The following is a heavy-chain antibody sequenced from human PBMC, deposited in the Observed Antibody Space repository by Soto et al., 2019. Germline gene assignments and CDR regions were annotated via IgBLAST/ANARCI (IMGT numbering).Heavy chain of an antibody. V-gene: IGHV1-3*01. D-gene: IGHD2-2*01. Sequence: ASVKVSCKASGYTFTSYAMHWVRQAPGQRLEWMGWINAGNGNTKYSQKFQGRVTITRDTSASTAYMELSSLRSEDTAVYYCARCMGCSSTSCYSRRYYYYYMDVWGKGTTVTV. CDR2: INAGNGNT. CDR1: GYTFTSYA. CDR3: ARCMGCSSTSCYSRRYYYYYMDV. J-gene: IGHJ6*03.